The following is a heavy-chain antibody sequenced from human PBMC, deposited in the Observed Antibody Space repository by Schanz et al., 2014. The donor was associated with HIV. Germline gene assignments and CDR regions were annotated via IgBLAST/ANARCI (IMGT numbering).Heavy chain of an antibody. J-gene: IGHJ4*02. CDR2: INPNSGGT. Sequence: QVQLVQSGAEVKKPGASVTVSCKASGYTFTDYYIHWVRQVPGQGLEWMAWINPNSGGTDFARNFQGRVTLTRDTSNSSAYMEMSGLKFDDTAIYYCAREGAGWDPFDYWGQGTLVTVSS. D-gene: IGHD6-19*01. CDR1: GYTFTDYY. CDR3: AREGAGWDPFDY. V-gene: IGHV1-2*02.